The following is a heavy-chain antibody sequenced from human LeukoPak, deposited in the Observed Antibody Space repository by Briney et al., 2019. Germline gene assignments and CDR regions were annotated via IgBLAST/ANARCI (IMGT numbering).Heavy chain of an antibody. CDR2: IKQGGSEK. CDR3: ARDRVKSAYYYDSSGYYGGY. V-gene: IGHV3-7*01. J-gene: IGHJ4*02. D-gene: IGHD3-22*01. CDR1: GFTFSSYW. Sequence: PGGSLRLSCAASGFTFSSYWMSWVPKAPGKGLVGVANIKQGGSEKYYVDSVKGRFTISRDNAKNSLYLQMNSLRAEDTAVYYCARDRVKSAYYYDSSGYYGGYWGQGTLVTVSS.